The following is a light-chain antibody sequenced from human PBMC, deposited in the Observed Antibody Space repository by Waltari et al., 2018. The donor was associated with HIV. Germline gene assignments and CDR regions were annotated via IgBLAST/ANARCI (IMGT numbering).Light chain of an antibody. V-gene: IGKV3-15*01. CDR1: QSVSSN. CDR2: GAS. Sequence: EIVMTQPPATLSVSPGDRATLACRASQSVSSNLAWYQQKPGQAPRLLISGASTRATGIPARFSGSGSGTEFTLTISSLQSEDFAVYYCQQYNNWPPAFGQGARLEI. J-gene: IGKJ5*01. CDR3: QQYNNWPPA.